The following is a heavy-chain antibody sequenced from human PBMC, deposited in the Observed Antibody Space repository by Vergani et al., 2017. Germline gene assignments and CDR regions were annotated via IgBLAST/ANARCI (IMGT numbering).Heavy chain of an antibody. Sequence: EVQLLESGGGLVQPGRSLRLSCAASGFTFSSYSMNWVRQAPGKGLEWVSSISSSSSYIYYADSVKGRFTISRDNAKNALYLQMNSLRAEDTAVYYCARSDTYYYDSSGYYDGFDYWGQGTLVTVSS. CDR1: GFTFSSYS. J-gene: IGHJ4*02. V-gene: IGHV3-21*01. D-gene: IGHD3-22*01. CDR3: ARSDTYYYDSSGYYDGFDY. CDR2: ISSSSSYI.